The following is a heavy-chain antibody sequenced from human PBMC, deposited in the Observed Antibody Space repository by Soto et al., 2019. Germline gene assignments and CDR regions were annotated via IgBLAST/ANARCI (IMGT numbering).Heavy chain of an antibody. CDR3: ARESEDLTSNFDY. CDR1: GFTFTRYS. Sequence: GGSLRLSCAASGFTFTRYSMNWVRQAPGKGLEWVSSISSTTNYIYYADSMKGRFTVSRDNAKNAVYLEMNSLSAEDTAVYYCARESEDLTSNFDYWGQGTLVTVSS. V-gene: IGHV3-21*01. CDR2: ISSTTNYI. J-gene: IGHJ4*02.